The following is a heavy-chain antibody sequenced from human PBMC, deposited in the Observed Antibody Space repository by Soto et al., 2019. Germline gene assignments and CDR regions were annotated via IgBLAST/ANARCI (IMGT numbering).Heavy chain of an antibody. D-gene: IGHD1-1*01. CDR2: ISDDGSNK. CDR3: AKETTAGGWFFDL. CDR1: GFTFSTYG. Sequence: QVQLVESGGGVVQPGRSLRLSCAASGFTFSTYGMHWVRQAPGKGLEWVAVISDDGSNKYYADSVKGRFTISRDNSKNTLYLQMNSLRAEDTAMYYCAKETTAGGWFFDLWGRDTLVTVSS. V-gene: IGHV3-30*18. J-gene: IGHJ2*01.